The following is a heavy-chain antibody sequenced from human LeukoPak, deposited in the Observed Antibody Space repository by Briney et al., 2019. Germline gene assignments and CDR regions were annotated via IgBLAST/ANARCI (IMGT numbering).Heavy chain of an antibody. CDR1: GYTFTTYG. CDR2: IIPIFSTT. V-gene: IGHV1-69*13. Sequence: SVKVSCKASGYTFTTYGISWVRQAPGQGLEWMGGIIPIFSTTNYAQKFQGRVTITADESTSTAFMDLRSLTSEDTAVYYCATEPRGTYWLDHWGQGTLVTVSS. CDR3: ATEPRGTYWLDH. J-gene: IGHJ4*02. D-gene: IGHD3-10*01.